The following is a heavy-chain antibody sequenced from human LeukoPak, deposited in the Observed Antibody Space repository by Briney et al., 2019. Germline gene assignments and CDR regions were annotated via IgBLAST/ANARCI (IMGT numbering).Heavy chain of an antibody. D-gene: IGHD2-15*01. J-gene: IGHJ4*02. CDR3: AKERKLLPFDC. CDR1: GFTFSNAW. V-gene: IGHV3-30*02. CDR2: IQNDGSEA. Sequence: PGGSLRLSCAASGFTFSNAWMSWVRQAPGKGLEWVAFIQNDGSEAFYADSVKGRFTISRDNSKNTIYLQMDRLTTEDTAVYYCAKERKLLPFDCWGQGTLVTVSS.